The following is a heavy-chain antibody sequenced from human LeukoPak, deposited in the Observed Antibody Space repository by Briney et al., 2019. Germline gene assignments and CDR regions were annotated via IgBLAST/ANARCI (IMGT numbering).Heavy chain of an antibody. CDR1: GYTFTSYD. CDR3: ARNLITIFGVVIQAFAY. J-gene: IGHJ4*02. D-gene: IGHD3-3*01. Sequence: GASVKVSCKASGYTFTSYDINWVRQATGQGLGWMGWMNPNSGNTGYAQKFQGRVTMTRNTSISTAYMELSSLRSEDTAVYYCARNLITIFGVVIQAFAYWGQGTPVTVSS. CDR2: MNPNSGNT. V-gene: IGHV1-8*01.